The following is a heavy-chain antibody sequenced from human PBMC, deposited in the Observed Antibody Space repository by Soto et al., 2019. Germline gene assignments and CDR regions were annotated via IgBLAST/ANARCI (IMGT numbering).Heavy chain of an antibody. CDR1: GFTFSSYA. D-gene: IGHD5-18*01. V-gene: IGHV3-23*01. CDR2: ISGSGGST. J-gene: IGHJ6*02. Sequence: PGGSLRLSCTASGFTFSSYAMSWVRQAPGKGLEWVSAISGSGGSTYYADSVKGRFTISRDNSKNTLYLQMNSLRAEDTAVYYCAKKGGYSGPGSPRYYYYGMDVWGQGTTVTVSS. CDR3: AKKGGYSGPGSPRYYYYGMDV.